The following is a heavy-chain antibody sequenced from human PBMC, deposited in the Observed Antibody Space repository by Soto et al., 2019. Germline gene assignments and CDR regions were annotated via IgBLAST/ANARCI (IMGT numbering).Heavy chain of an antibody. CDR3: AMPHSSSFLSYYYYGMDV. D-gene: IGHD6-6*01. CDR2: ISYDGSNK. Sequence: GGSLRLSCAASGFTFSSYGMHWVRQAPGKGLEWVAVISYDGSNKYYADSVKGRFTISRDNSKNTLYLQMNSLRAEDTAVYYCAMPHSSSFLSYYYYGMDVWGQGTTVTVSS. CDR1: GFTFSSYG. V-gene: IGHV3-30*03. J-gene: IGHJ6*02.